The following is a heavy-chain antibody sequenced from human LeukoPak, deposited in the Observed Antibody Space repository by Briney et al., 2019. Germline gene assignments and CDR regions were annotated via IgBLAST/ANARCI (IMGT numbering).Heavy chain of an antibody. V-gene: IGHV3-23*01. CDR1: GFTFSSYA. J-gene: IGHJ6*02. CDR3: AKGSGGSGSYRGYYYGMDV. Sequence: GGSLRLSCAASGFTFSSYAMSWVRQASGKGLEWVSAISGSGGSTYYADSVKGRFTISRDNSKNTLYLQMNSLRAEDTAVYYCAKGSGGSGSYRGYYYGMDVWGQGTTVTVSS. CDR2: ISGSGGST. D-gene: IGHD3-10*01.